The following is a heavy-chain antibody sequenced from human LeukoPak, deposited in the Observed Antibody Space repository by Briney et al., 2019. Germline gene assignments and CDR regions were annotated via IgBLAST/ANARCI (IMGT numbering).Heavy chain of an antibody. D-gene: IGHD1-26*01. V-gene: IGHV3-48*04. J-gene: IGHJ5*02. Sequence: GGSLRLSCAASGFTFSSYSMNWVRQAPGKGLEWGSYISSSSSTIYYADSVKGRFTISRDNAKNSLYLQMNSLRAENTAVYYCARSSGSYYVTAFDPWGQGTLVTVSS. CDR1: GFTFSSYS. CDR3: ARSSGSYYVTAFDP. CDR2: ISSSSSTI.